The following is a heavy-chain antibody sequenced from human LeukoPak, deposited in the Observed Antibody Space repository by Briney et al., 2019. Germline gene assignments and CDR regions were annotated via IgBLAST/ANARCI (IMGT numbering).Heavy chain of an antibody. CDR1: GGSFSGYY. Sequence: PSETLSLTCAVYGGSFSGYYWSWIRQPPGKGLEWIGEINHSGSTNYNPSLKSRVTISVDTSKNQFSLKLSSVTAADTAVYYCATSWIAAADGRRFDPWGQGTLVTVSS. D-gene: IGHD6-13*01. V-gene: IGHV4-34*01. J-gene: IGHJ5*02. CDR3: ATSWIAAADGRRFDP. CDR2: INHSGST.